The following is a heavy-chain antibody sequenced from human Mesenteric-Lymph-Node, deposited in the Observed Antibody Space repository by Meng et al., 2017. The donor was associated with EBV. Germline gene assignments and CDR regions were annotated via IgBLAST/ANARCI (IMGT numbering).Heavy chain of an antibody. CDR2: IFHTGST. D-gene: IGHD3-9*01. V-gene: IGHV4-4*02. CDR3: ASHTTYSTTGYLFLQH. CDR1: GGSISSNNW. J-gene: IGHJ1*01. Sequence: QVQLLESGPGLVKSSGTLSLTCTGFGGSISSNNWWTWVRQPPGKGLEWIGEIFHTGSTNYNPSLKSRVTMSVDKSKNLFSLTLNSVIAADTAVYYCASHTTYSTTGYLFLQHWGQGTLVTVSS.